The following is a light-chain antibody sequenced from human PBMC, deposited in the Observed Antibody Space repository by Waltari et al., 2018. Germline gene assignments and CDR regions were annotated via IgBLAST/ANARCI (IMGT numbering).Light chain of an antibody. CDR1: GSNIGAGYD. Sequence: QSVLTQPPSVSGAPGQRVTISCTGSGSNIGAGYDVHWYQQLPRAAPKLPIYGSSTRPLGGPDRFFGSTSGTSASLAITGLQAEDEADYYCQSYDTSLSVVFGGGTKLTVL. CDR2: GSS. J-gene: IGLJ3*02. V-gene: IGLV1-40*01. CDR3: QSYDTSLSVV.